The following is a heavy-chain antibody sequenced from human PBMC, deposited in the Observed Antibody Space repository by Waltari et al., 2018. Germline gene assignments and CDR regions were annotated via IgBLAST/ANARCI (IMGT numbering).Heavy chain of an antibody. CDR2: IYHSGST. CDR3: AGTTVTRPLVYYYYGMDV. J-gene: IGHJ6*02. CDR1: GGSISSRNW. Sequence: QVQLQESGPGLVKPSGTLSLTCAVSGGSISSRNWWSWVRQPPGKGLEWIGEIYHSGSTNYNPSLKSRVTISVDKSKNQFSLKLSSVTAADTAVYYCAGTTVTRPLVYYYYGMDVWGQGTTVTVSS. D-gene: IGHD4-17*01. V-gene: IGHV4-4*02.